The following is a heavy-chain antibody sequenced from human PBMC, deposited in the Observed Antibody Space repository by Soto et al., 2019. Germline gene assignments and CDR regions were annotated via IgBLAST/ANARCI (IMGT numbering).Heavy chain of an antibody. Sequence: ASETLSLTCAVYGGSFSGYYWSWIRQPPGKGLEWIGEINHSGSTNYNPSLKSRVTISVDTSKNQFSLKLSSVTAADTAVYYCARGRVAVAGTRFVPWGQGTLVTVSS. J-gene: IGHJ5*02. CDR2: INHSGST. CDR1: GGSFSGYY. D-gene: IGHD6-19*01. CDR3: ARGRVAVAGTRFVP. V-gene: IGHV4-34*01.